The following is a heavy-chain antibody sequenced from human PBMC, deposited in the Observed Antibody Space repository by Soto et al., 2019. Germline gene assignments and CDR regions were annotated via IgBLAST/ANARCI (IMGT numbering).Heavy chain of an antibody. J-gene: IGHJ6*02. D-gene: IGHD4-17*01. Sequence: QVQLVQSGAEVKKPGSSVKVSCKASGGTFSSYAISWVRQAPGQGLEWMGGIIPIFGTANYAQKFQGRVTITADESTSTAYMELSSLRSEDTAVYYCARDRGYGDYVPNYYGMDVWGQGTTVTVSS. V-gene: IGHV1-69*01. CDR3: ARDRGYGDYVPNYYGMDV. CDR2: IIPIFGTA. CDR1: GGTFSSYA.